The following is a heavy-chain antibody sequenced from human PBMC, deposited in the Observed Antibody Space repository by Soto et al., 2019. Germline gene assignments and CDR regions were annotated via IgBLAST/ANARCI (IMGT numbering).Heavy chain of an antibody. CDR1: GGTFSSYA. V-gene: IGHV1-69*01. CDR3: ASDEIVVVAATNYYYYGMDV. Sequence: QVQLVQSGAEVKKPGSSVKVSCKASGGTFSSYAISWVRQAPGQGLGWMGGIIPIFGTANYAQKFQGRVTITADESTSTAYMELSSLRSEDTAVYYCASDEIVVVAATNYYYYGMDVWGQGTTVTVSS. J-gene: IGHJ6*02. D-gene: IGHD2-15*01. CDR2: IIPIFGTA.